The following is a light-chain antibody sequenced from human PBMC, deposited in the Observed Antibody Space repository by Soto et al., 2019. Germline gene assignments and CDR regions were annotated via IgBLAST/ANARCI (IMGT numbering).Light chain of an antibody. CDR3: QESYTALGGT. V-gene: IGKV1-39*01. J-gene: IGKJ1*01. CDR1: QSISRS. Sequence: DIQMTQSPSSLSASVGDRVTITCRASQSISRSLNWYQRKLGKVPKVLIYGASSLQSGVPSRFSGSGSGTDFTLTISSLQPEDFATYYCQESYTALGGTFGQGTRVEI. CDR2: GAS.